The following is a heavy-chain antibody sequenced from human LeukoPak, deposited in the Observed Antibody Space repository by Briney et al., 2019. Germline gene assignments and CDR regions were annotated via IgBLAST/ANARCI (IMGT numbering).Heavy chain of an antibody. Sequence: GGSLRLSCAASGFTFSSYAMSWVRQAPGKGLEWVSAISGSGGSTYYADSVKGRFTISRDNSKNTLYLQMNSLGAEDTAVYYCAKDYCSSTSCTIFDYWGQGTLVTVSS. CDR1: GFTFSSYA. V-gene: IGHV3-23*01. D-gene: IGHD2-2*01. CDR3: AKDYCSSTSCTIFDY. J-gene: IGHJ4*02. CDR2: ISGSGGST.